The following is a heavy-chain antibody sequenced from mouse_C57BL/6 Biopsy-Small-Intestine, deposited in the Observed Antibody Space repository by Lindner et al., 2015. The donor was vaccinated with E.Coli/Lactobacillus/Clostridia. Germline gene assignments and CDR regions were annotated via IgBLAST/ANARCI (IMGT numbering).Heavy chain of an antibody. D-gene: IGHD1-1*02. CDR2: ISTYTGDR. CDR3: ARGIERDGSGYYFDEYFQH. V-gene: IGHV1-4*01. J-gene: IGHJ3*01. CDR1: GYIFNTYG. Sequence: SVKVSCKASGYIFNTYGISWVRQAPGQGLEWVGWISTYTGDRRYGQKVQGRVTLTTDTSTSTAYLDLRGLGPDDTAVYYCARGIERDGSGYYFDEYFQHWGQGTLVIVS.